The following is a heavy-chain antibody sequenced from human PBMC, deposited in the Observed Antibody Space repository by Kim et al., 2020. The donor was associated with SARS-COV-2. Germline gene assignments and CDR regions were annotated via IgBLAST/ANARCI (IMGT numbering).Heavy chain of an antibody. J-gene: IGHJ4*02. D-gene: IGHD5-18*01. Sequence: GGSLRLSCAASGFTFSNAWMSWVRQAPGKGLEWVGRIKRKTDGGTTDYAAPVKGRFTISRDDSKNTLYLQMNSLKTEDTAVYYCGPGYSYGDYWGQGTLV. V-gene: IGHV3-15*01. CDR2: IKRKTDGGTT. CDR3: GPGYSYGDY. CDR1: GFTFSNAW.